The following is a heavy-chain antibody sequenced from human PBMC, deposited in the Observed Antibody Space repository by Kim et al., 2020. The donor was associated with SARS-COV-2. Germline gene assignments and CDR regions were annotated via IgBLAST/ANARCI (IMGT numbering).Heavy chain of an antibody. D-gene: IGHD3-9*01. CDR2: IDPSDSYT. Sequence: GESLKISCKGSGYSFTSYWISWVRQMPGKGLEWMGRIDPSDSYTNYSPSFQGHVTISADKSISTAYLQWSSLKASDTAMYYCARAYYDILTGYYSGSAFDIWGQGTMVTVSS. CDR1: GYSFTSYW. J-gene: IGHJ3*02. V-gene: IGHV5-10-1*01. CDR3: ARAYYDILTGYYSGSAFDI.